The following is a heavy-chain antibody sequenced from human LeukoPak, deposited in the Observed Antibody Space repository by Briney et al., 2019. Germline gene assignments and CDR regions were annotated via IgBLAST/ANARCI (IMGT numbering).Heavy chain of an antibody. D-gene: IGHD5-12*01. V-gene: IGHV3-21*01. CDR3: ARGGYAYYYGMDV. J-gene: IGHJ6*02. CDR2: ISSSSSYI. Sequence: SGGSLRLSCAASGFTFSSYSMNWVRQAPGKGLEWVSSISSSSSYIYYADSVKGRFTISRDNAKNSLYLQMNSLRAEDTAVYYCARGGYAYYYGMDVWGQGTTVTVSS. CDR1: GFTFSSYS.